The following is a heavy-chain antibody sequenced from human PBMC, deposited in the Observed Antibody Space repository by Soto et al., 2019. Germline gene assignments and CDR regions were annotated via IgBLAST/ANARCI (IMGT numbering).Heavy chain of an antibody. CDR1: GYTFTASS. J-gene: IGHJ3*02. CDR3: ARVATTWGSNAFDI. Sequence: ASVKVSCKASGYTFTASSMNWVRQAPGQGLEWLGWINPNSGFTNYAQKFQGRVTMTRDTSVRTAYMELSRLRSDDTAVYYCARVATTWGSNAFDIWGQGTMVTVSS. D-gene: IGHD7-27*01. V-gene: IGHV1-2*02. CDR2: INPNSGFT.